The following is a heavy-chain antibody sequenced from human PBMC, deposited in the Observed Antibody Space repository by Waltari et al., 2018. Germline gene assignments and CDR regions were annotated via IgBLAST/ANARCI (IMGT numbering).Heavy chain of an antibody. Sequence: QVQLQQWGAGLLKPSETLSLTCAVYGGSFSGYYWSWIRQPPGTGLEWIGESNHSGSTNTTPSLKILFTISVDTSKNQFSLTLSSVTAADTAVYYCARGRYSSSWLDYYYGMDVWGQGTTVTVSS. CDR2: SNHSGST. J-gene: IGHJ6*02. D-gene: IGHD6-6*01. CDR3: ARGRYSSSWLDYYYGMDV. V-gene: IGHV4-34*01. CDR1: GGSFSGYY.